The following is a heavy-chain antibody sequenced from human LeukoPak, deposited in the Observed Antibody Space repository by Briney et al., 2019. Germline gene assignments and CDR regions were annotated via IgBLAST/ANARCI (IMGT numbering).Heavy chain of an antibody. J-gene: IGHJ5*02. CDR3: ASTNCNSARCSGANWFDP. V-gene: IGHV4-30-4*08. D-gene: IGHD2/OR15-2a*01. CDR2: IYYRGST. Sequence: SQTLSLTCTVSGGSISSGDYYWSWIRQPPGKGLEWIGYIYYRGSTFHYTPSLRVRVSISMATSKNQFSLRLSSVTAADTAVCYCASTNCNSARCSGANWFDPWGQGTLVTVSS. CDR1: GGSISSGDYY.